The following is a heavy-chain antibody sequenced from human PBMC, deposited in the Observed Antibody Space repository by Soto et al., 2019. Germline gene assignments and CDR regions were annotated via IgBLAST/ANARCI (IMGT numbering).Heavy chain of an antibody. CDR3: ARHGDYVGVDF. Sequence: QVQLQQWGAGLLKTSETLSLTCAVYGGSFSGYYWNWIRQPPGKGLEWIGEINHRGSTKYNPSLKSRVTISVDTSNNQFSLKLSSVTAADTAVYYCARHGDYVGVDFWGQGTLVTVSS. D-gene: IGHD4-17*01. J-gene: IGHJ4*02. CDR2: INHRGST. CDR1: GGSFSGYY. V-gene: IGHV4-34*01.